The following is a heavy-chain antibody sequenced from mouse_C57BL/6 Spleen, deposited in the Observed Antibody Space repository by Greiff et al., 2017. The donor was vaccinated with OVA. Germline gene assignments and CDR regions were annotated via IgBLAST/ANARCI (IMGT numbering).Heavy chain of an antibody. CDR1: GYTFTTYP. CDR3: ARSEYYGSSHWYFDV. D-gene: IGHD1-1*01. Sequence: VQLQQSGAELVKPGASVKMSCKASGYTFTTYPIEWMKQNHGKSLEWIGNFHPYNDDTKYNEKFKGKATLTVEKSSSTVYLELSRLTSDDSAVYYGARSEYYGSSHWYFDVWGTGTTVTVSS. CDR2: FHPYNDDT. V-gene: IGHV1-47*01. J-gene: IGHJ1*03.